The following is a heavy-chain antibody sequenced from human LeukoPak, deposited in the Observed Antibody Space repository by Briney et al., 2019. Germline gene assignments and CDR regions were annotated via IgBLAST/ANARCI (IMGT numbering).Heavy chain of an antibody. Sequence: SETLSLTCTVSGGSISSYYWTWIRQPPGKGLEWIGYIYYSGSTNYNPSLKSRVTISVDTSKNQFSLKLSSVTAADTAVYYCARRSSGSASPLRMDVWGQGTTVTVSS. D-gene: IGHD3-10*01. CDR1: GGSISSYY. CDR3: ARRSSGSASPLRMDV. CDR2: IYYSGST. V-gene: IGHV4-59*08. J-gene: IGHJ6*02.